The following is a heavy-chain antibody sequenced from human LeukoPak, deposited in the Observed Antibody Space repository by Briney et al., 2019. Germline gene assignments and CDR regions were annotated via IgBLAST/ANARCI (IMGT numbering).Heavy chain of an antibody. Sequence: GGSLRLSCAASGFTFSTYWMTWVRQAPGKGLDWVGNIKQDGSETYYADSLKGRFTISRDNAKSALYLQMNTLRAEDTAVYSCARGADGVSSNSRGWFDPWGQGTLVTVSS. CDR3: ARGADGVSSNSRGWFDP. D-gene: IGHD2-15*01. J-gene: IGHJ5*02. CDR1: GFTFSTYW. CDR2: IKQDGSET. V-gene: IGHV3-7*01.